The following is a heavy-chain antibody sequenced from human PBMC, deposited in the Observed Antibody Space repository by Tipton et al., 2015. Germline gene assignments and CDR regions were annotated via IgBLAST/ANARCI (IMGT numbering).Heavy chain of an antibody. CDR1: DSSISSYY. J-gene: IGHJ5*02. CDR2: IYYSGTT. Sequence: TLSLTCTVSDSSISSYYWSWIRQSPGKGLDWIGNIYYSGTTNYNPSFKSRVTISVDTSKIQFSLKLSSVTAADTAVYYCATGTSRFDPWGQGTLVTVSS. V-gene: IGHV4-59*07. D-gene: IGHD1-14*01. CDR3: ATGTSRFDP.